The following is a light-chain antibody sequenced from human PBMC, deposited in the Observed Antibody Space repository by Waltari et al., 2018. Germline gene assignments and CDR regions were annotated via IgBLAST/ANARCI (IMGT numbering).Light chain of an antibody. V-gene: IGKV1-39*01. CDR1: QTINTH. CDR3: QQAYNVPPIT. Sequence: DIQMTQSPPSMSASIVDRVTIPCRASQTINTHLNWYQQKEGKAPQLLIFGASSLRSGVPSRFSGTGSGTEFTLTISGLQPEDFATYYCQQAYNVPPITFGQGTRLDLK. J-gene: IGKJ5*01. CDR2: GAS.